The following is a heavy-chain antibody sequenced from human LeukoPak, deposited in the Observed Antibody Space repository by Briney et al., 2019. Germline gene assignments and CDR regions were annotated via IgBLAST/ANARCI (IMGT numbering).Heavy chain of an antibody. CDR1: GGSISSYY. CDR3: AGAGYCSSTSCYAFDI. J-gene: IGHJ3*02. Sequence: SETLSLTCTVSGGSISSYYWSWIRQPPGKGLEWIGYIYYSGSTNYNPSLKSRVTISVDTSKNQFSLKLSSVTAADTAVYYCAGAGYCSSTSCYAFDIWGQGTMVTVSS. V-gene: IGHV4-59*08. CDR2: IYYSGST. D-gene: IGHD2-2*03.